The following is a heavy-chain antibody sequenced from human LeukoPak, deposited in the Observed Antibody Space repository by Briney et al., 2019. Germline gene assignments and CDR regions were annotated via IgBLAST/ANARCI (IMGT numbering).Heavy chain of an antibody. CDR2: INPNSGGT. D-gene: IGHD6-6*01. V-gene: IGHV1-2*02. CDR1: GYTFTGYY. Sequence: ASVKVSCKASGYTFTGYYMHWVRQAPGQGLERMGWINPNSGGTNYAQKFQGRVTMTRDTSISTAYMELSRLRSDDTAVYYCARSPPRNGSSRRNWFDPWGQGTLVTVSS. CDR3: ARSPPRNGSSRRNWFDP. J-gene: IGHJ5*02.